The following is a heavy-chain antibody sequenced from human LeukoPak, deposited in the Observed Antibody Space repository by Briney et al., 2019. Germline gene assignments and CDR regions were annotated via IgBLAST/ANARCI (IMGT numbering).Heavy chain of an antibody. J-gene: IGHJ6*02. CDR2: INHSGST. Sequence: PSETLSLTCAVNGGSFSGHYWSWIRQPPGKGLEWIGEINHSGSTNYNPSLKSRVTISVDTSKNQFSLKLSSVTAADTAVYYCARGGYGMDVWGQGTTVTVSS. CDR3: ARGGYGMDV. CDR1: GGSFSGHY. V-gene: IGHV4-34*01.